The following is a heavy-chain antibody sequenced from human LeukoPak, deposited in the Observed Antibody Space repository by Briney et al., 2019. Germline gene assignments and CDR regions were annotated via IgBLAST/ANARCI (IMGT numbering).Heavy chain of an antibody. CDR2: ISGIGGST. D-gene: IGHD5-12*01. Sequence: GGALRVSCAAPGFTFSSDAMSSGRQALGKRRGGGSAISGIGGSTYYADSVKGRFTISRDNSKNTLYLQMNSLRAEDRAVYYCAKDGYSGYVDWGQGTLVTVSS. CDR1: GFTFSSDA. J-gene: IGHJ4*02. CDR3: AKDGYSGYVD. V-gene: IGHV3-23*01.